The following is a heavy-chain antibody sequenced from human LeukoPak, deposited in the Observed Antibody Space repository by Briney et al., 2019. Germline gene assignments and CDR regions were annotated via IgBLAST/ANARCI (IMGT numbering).Heavy chain of an antibody. J-gene: IGHJ3*02. CDR3: ARVGATYDAFDI. CDR2: IYDSGST. D-gene: IGHD1-26*01. V-gene: IGHV4-39*01. Sequence: SETLSLTCTVSGGSIRSSYYYWGWIRQPPGKGLEWIGSIYDSGSTYYSPSLKSRVTISVDTSKNQFSLKLNSVTAADTAVYYCARVGATYDAFDIWGQGTMVTVSS. CDR1: GGSIRSSYYY.